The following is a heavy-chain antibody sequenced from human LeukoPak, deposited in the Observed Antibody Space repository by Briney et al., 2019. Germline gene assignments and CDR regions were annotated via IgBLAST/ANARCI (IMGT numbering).Heavy chain of an antibody. CDR1: GFTFSSYA. Sequence: PGGSLRLSCAASGFTFSSYAMSWVRQAPGKGLEWVSAISGSGGSTYYADSVKGRFTISRDNSKNTLYLQMYSLRAEDTAVYDCANLGDDRDYVWGSYRSDNSDYWGQGTLVTVSS. CDR3: ANLGDDRDYVWGSYRSDNSDY. D-gene: IGHD3-16*02. J-gene: IGHJ4*02. V-gene: IGHV3-23*01. CDR2: ISGSGGST.